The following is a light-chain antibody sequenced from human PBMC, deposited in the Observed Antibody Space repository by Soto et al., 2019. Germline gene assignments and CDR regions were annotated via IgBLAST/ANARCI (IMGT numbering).Light chain of an antibody. CDR2: EVI. CDR1: SSYVGGYNY. J-gene: IGLJ3*02. CDR3: TSFTSNSTGV. Sequence: QSVLTQPASVSGSTGQSITISCTGTSSYVGGYNYVSWFQQHPGKAPKLKIYEVINRLSGVSNRFSGSKSGYTASLTISALQAEDEADYDCTSFTSNSTGVLGGGTQLTVL. V-gene: IGLV2-14*03.